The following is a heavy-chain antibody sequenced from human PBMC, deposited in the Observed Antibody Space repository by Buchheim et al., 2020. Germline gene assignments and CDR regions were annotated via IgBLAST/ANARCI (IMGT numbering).Heavy chain of an antibody. Sequence: QVQLVESGGGVVQPGRSLRLSCAASGFTFSSYGMHWVRQAPGKGLEWVAVISYDGSNKYYADSVKGRFTISRHNSKNTLYLQMNSLRAEDTAVYYCAKDNYRYYYYYGMDVWGQGTT. D-gene: IGHD4-11*01. J-gene: IGHJ6*02. CDR3: AKDNYRYYYYYGMDV. CDR1: GFTFSSYG. CDR2: ISYDGSNK. V-gene: IGHV3-30*18.